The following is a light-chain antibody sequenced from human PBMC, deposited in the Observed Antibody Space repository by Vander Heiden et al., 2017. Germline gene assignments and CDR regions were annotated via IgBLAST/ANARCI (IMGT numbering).Light chain of an antibody. Sequence: QSVLTQPPSASGTPGQRVTISCSGSSSNIGSNYLYWYQQLPGTAPKLLIYSNNQRPSGVPDRFSGSKSGTSASLAISGLRSEDEGDYYCAAWDDSLSGVVFGGGTKLTVL. J-gene: IGLJ2*01. V-gene: IGLV1-47*02. CDR2: SNN. CDR1: SSNIGSNY. CDR3: AAWDDSLSGVV.